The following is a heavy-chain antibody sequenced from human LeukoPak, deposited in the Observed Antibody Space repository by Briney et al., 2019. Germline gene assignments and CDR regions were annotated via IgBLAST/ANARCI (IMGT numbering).Heavy chain of an antibody. J-gene: IGHJ4*02. CDR3: ARGNDKYYYDSSGYYYPGVY. CDR2: ISSSGSTI. D-gene: IGHD3-22*01. V-gene: IGHV3-11*04. Sequence: GGSLRLSCAASGFTFSDYYMSWIRQAPGKGLEGVSYISSSGSTIYYADSVKGRFTISRDNAKNSLYLQMNSLRAEDTAVYYCARGNDKYYYDSSGYYYPGVYWGQGTLVTVSS. CDR1: GFTFSDYY.